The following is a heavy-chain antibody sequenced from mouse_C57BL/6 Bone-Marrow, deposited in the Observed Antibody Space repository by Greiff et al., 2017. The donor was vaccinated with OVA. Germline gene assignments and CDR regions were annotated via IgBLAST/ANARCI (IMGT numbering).Heavy chain of an antibody. CDR1: GYSITSGYY. Sequence: ESGPGLVKPSQSLSLTCSVTGYSITSGYYWNWIRQFPGNKLEWMGYISYDGSNNYNPSLKNRISITRDTSKNQFFLKLNSVTTEDTATYYCAGSRAYWGQGTLVTVSA. D-gene: IGHD1-1*01. J-gene: IGHJ3*01. CDR3: AGSRAY. CDR2: ISYDGSN. V-gene: IGHV3-6*01.